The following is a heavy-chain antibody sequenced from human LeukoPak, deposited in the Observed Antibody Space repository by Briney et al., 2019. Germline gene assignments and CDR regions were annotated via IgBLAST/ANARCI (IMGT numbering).Heavy chain of an antibody. CDR3: AKDISHGTIAVAGFDY. V-gene: IGHV3-23*01. D-gene: IGHD6-19*01. Sequence: GRSLRLSCAASGFTFSSYAMSWVRQAPGKGLEWVSAISGSGGSTYYADSVKGRFTISRDNSKNTLYLQMNSLRAEDTAVYYCAKDISHGTIAVAGFDYWGQGTLVTVSS. J-gene: IGHJ4*02. CDR1: GFTFSSYA. CDR2: ISGSGGST.